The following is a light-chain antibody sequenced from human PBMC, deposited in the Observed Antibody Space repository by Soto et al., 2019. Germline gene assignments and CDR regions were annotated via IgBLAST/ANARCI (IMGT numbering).Light chain of an antibody. J-gene: IGKJ2*01. CDR3: RQYGSSPSYT. CDR1: QSVSSSSY. Sequence: EIVLTQSPGTPSLSPGERATLSCRASQSVSSSSYLAWYQQKPGQAPRLLIYGASSRATGIPDRFSGSGSATDCTLTISRLEPEDFAVYYCRQYGSSPSYTFGQGTKLEIK. CDR2: GAS. V-gene: IGKV3-20*01.